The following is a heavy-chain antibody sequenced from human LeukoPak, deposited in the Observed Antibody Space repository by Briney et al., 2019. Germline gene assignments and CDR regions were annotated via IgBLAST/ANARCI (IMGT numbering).Heavy chain of an antibody. CDR3: AKDRGGPYYYDSSGYFH. J-gene: IGHJ4*02. CDR1: GFTFSSYA. CDR2: MSGSGGNT. V-gene: IGHV3-23*01. Sequence: GSLRLSCAASGFTFSSYAMNWVRQTPGKGLEWVSGMSGSGGNTYYADSVKGRFTSSRDNSKNTLYLQMNSLRAEDTAVYYCAKDRGGPYYYDSSGYFHWGQGTLVTVSS. D-gene: IGHD3-22*01.